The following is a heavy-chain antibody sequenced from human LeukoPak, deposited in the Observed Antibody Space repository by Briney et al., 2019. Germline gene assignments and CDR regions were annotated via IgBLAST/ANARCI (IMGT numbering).Heavy chain of an antibody. V-gene: IGHV3-23*01. CDR3: ATMNGYFQY. J-gene: IGHJ1*01. Sequence: GGSLRLSCAASGFTFGSYGMSWVRQAPGKGPEWVSEINGSGGTTYYADSVKGRSTISRDNSKNTLYLQVNSLRAEDTAVYYCATMNGYFQYWGQGTLVTVSS. CDR1: GFTFGSYG. CDR2: INGSGGTT. D-gene: IGHD3-22*01.